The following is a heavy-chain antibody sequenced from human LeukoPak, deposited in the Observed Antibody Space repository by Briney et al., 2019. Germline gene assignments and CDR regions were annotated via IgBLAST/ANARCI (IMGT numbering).Heavy chain of an antibody. CDR3: VKPKRWELPYFDY. CDR2: IWYDGSNK. V-gene: IGHV3-30*02. CDR1: AFTFSTYG. D-gene: IGHD1-26*01. J-gene: IGHJ4*02. Sequence: PGGSLRLSCAASAFTFSTYGMHWVRQAPGKGLEWVAVIWYDGSNKYYAGSVKGRFTISRDNSKNTLYLQMSSLRAEDTAVYYCVKPKRWELPYFDYWGQGTLVTVSS.